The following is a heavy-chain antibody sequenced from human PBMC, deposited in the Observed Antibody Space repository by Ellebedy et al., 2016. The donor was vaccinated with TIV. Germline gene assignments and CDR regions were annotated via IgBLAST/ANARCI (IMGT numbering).Heavy chain of an antibody. CDR3: AKDLGLLSWNYGMDV. CDR2: ISGRGDST. CDR1: GFTFNSYA. Sequence: GESLKISCAASGFTFNSYAMSWVRQPPGKGLEWVSAISGRGDSTYYADSVKGRFTISRDNSNNTLYLQMNSLRAEDTAVYYCAKDLGLLSWNYGMDVWGQGTTVTVSS. J-gene: IGHJ6*02. V-gene: IGHV3-23*01. D-gene: IGHD2-8*01.